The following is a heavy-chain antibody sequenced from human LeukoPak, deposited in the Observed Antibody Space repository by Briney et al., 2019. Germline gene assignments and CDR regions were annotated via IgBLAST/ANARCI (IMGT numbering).Heavy chain of an antibody. CDR1: GGSISSSSYY. J-gene: IGHJ3*02. D-gene: IGHD3-3*01. CDR2: IYYSGST. V-gene: IGHV4-39*07. CDR3: ARFGLEWSGAFDI. Sequence: SETLSLTCTVSGGSISSSSYYWGWIRQPPGKGLEWIGSIYYSGSTYYNPSLKSRVTISVDTSKNQFSLKLSSVTAADTAVYYCARFGLEWSGAFDIWGQGTMVTVSS.